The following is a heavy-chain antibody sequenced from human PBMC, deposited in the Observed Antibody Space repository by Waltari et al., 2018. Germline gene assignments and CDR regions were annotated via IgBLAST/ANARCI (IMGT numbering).Heavy chain of an antibody. J-gene: IGHJ4*02. Sequence: EVQLVESGGGLVQPGGSLRLSWAISGFTFSHPYIDWVRQAPGKGLEWVGRSRNKAQGYITEYAASVKGRFIISRDDSKNSLYLQMDSLKTEDTAMYYCSSRHSGSSDYWGQGTLVTVSS. V-gene: IGHV3-72*01. CDR1: GFTFSHPY. CDR3: SSRHSGSSDY. CDR2: SRNKAQGYIT. D-gene: IGHD1-26*01.